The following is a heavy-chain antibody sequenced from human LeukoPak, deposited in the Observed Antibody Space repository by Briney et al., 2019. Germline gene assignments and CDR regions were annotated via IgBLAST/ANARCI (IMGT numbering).Heavy chain of an antibody. CDR1: GGSISSGGYY. D-gene: IGHD5-18*01. V-gene: IGHV4-31*03. CDR3: AGEDTAMVDY. Sequence: SQTLSLTCTVSGGSISSGGYYWSWIRQHPGKGLEWIGYIYYSGSTYYNPSLKSRVTISVDTSKNQFSLKLSSVTAADTAVYYCAGEDTAMVDYWGQGTLVTVSS. J-gene: IGHJ4*02. CDR2: IYYSGST.